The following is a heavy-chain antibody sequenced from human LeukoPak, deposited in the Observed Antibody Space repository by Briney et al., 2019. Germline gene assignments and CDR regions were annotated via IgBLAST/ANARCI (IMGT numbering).Heavy chain of an antibody. CDR1: GFTLSSYG. V-gene: IGHV3-48*01. D-gene: IGHD6-6*01. Sequence: GGSLRLSCAASGFTLSSYGMNWVRQAPGKGLEWVSYISSSSSTIYYADSVKGRFTISRDNSKNTLYLQMNSLRAEDTAVYYCAKDRLRVYSSSSGDYWGQGTLVTVSS. CDR3: AKDRLRVYSSSSGDY. CDR2: ISSSSSTI. J-gene: IGHJ4*02.